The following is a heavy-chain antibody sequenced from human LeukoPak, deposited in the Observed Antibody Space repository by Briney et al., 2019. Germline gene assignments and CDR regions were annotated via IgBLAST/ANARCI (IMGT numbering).Heavy chain of an antibody. CDR3: ARYSSSWTDAFDI. V-gene: IGHV4-61*02. Sequence: SQTLSLTCTVSGGSISSGSYYWSWIRQPAGKGLEWIGRIYTSGSTNYNPSLKSRVTMSVDTSKNQFSLKVSSVTAADTAVYYCARYSSSWTDAFDIWGQGTMVTVSS. CDR2: IYTSGST. J-gene: IGHJ3*02. CDR1: GGSISSGSYY. D-gene: IGHD6-13*01.